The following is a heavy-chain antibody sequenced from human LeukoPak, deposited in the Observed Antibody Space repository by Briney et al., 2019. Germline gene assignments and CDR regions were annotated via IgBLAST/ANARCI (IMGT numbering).Heavy chain of an antibody. CDR2: ISSSSRYI. CDR1: GFTFSSYS. D-gene: IGHD5-18*01. Sequence: GGSLRLSCAASGFTFSSYSMNWVRQAPGKGLEWVSSISSSSRYIYYADLAKGRFTISRDNSKNTLYLQMNSLRAEDTAVYYCFSGYSYGPEDYWGQGTLVTVSS. V-gene: IGHV3-21*01. J-gene: IGHJ4*01. CDR3: FSGYSYGPEDY.